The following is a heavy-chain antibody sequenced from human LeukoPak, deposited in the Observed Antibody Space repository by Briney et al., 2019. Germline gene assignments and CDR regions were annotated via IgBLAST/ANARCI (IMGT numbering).Heavy chain of an antibody. CDR1: GFSFSSFG. CDR2: ISYDGPNK. V-gene: IGHV3-30*18. J-gene: IGHJ4*02. Sequence: PGGSLRLSCAASGFSFSSFGMHWVRQAPGKGLEWVAVISYDGPNKYYVDSVKGRFTISRDNSKNTLYLQMNSLRAEDTAVYYCAKGLARFGYGALLDYWGQGTLVTVSS. CDR3: AKGLARFGYGALLDY. D-gene: IGHD4/OR15-4a*01.